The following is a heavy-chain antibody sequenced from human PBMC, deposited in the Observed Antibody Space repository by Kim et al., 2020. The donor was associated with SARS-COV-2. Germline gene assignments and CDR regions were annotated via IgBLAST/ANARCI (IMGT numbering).Heavy chain of an antibody. J-gene: IGHJ5*02. D-gene: IGHD2-15*01. CDR3: ARDPVAATRPDKHNWFDP. Sequence: QGRVTITADESTSTAYMELSSLRSEDTAVYYCARDPVAATRPDKHNWFDPWGQGTLVTVSS. V-gene: IGHV1-69*01.